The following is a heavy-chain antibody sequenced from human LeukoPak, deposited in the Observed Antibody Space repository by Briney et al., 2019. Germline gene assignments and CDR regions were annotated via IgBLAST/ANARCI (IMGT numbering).Heavy chain of an antibody. CDR3: ASSGWYSDAFDI. CDR1: GGSISSYY. V-gene: IGHV4-59*08. CDR2: IYYSGST. J-gene: IGHJ3*02. D-gene: IGHD6-19*01. Sequence: SETLSLTCTVSGGSISSYYWSWIWQPPGKGLEWIGYIYYSGSTNYNPSLKSRVTISVDTSKNQFSLKLSSVTAADTAVYYCASSGWYSDAFDIWGQGTMVTVSS.